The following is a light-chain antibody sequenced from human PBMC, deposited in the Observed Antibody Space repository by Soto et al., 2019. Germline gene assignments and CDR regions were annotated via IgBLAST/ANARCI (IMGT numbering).Light chain of an antibody. V-gene: IGKV1-39*01. CDR2: AAS. J-gene: IGKJ1*01. Sequence: DIQMTQSPSTLSASIGDRVTITCRASQSVSGWLAWYQQKPGKAPTLLIYAASTLQSGVPSRFSGGGSETEFTLTISNLQPEDFATYFCQQSYSSPPPWTFGQGTKVDIK. CDR3: QQSYSSPPPWT. CDR1: QSVSGW.